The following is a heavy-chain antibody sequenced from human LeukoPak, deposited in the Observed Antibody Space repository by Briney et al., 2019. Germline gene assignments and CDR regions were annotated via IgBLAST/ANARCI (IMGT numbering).Heavy chain of an antibody. D-gene: IGHD1-7*01. CDR1: GGSISSYY. CDR3: ASLTGTTVY. J-gene: IGHJ4*02. CDR2: IYYSGGT. Sequence: SETLSLTCTVSGGSISSYYWSWIRQPPGKGLEWIGYIYYSGGTNYNPSLKSRVTISVDTSKNQFSLKLSSVTAADTAVYYCASLTGTTVYWGQGTLVTVSS. V-gene: IGHV4-59*08.